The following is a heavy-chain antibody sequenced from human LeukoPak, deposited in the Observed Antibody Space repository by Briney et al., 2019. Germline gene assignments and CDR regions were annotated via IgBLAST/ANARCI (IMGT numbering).Heavy chain of an antibody. CDR2: ISSYNGNT. CDR1: GYTFTSYG. Sequence: ASVKVSCKASGYTFTSYGISWVRQAPGQGIEWMGWISSYNGNTNYAQKFQGRVTMTTDTSTSTAYMDLRSLGSDDTAVYYCAREDDILTGPGAFDIWGQGTMVTVSS. CDR3: AREDDILTGPGAFDI. V-gene: IGHV1-18*01. J-gene: IGHJ3*02. D-gene: IGHD3-9*01.